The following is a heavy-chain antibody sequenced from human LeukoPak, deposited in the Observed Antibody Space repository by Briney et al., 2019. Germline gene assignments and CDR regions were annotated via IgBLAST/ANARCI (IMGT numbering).Heavy chain of an antibody. CDR3: ARRVVYGGNSRASFDY. Sequence: KPSETLSLTCTVSGGSISSNNWSWIRQPPGKGLEWIGYISYSGSTNYNPSLKSRVTISVDTSKNQFSLKLSSVTAADTAVYYCARRVVYGGNSRASFDYWGQGTLVTVSP. D-gene: IGHD4-23*01. CDR2: ISYSGST. V-gene: IGHV4-59*08. J-gene: IGHJ4*02. CDR1: GGSISSNN.